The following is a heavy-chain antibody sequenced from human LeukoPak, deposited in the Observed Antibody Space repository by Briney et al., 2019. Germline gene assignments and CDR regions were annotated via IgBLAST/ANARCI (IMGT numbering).Heavy chain of an antibody. CDR2: INHSGST. D-gene: IGHD6-13*01. V-gene: IGHV4-34*01. J-gene: IGHJ4*02. CDR3: ANDRIAAAAWFDY. CDR1: GGAFSGNY. Sequence: PSETLSLTCAVYGGAFSGNYWGWIPPPPGKGLEGIGEINHSGSTIYTPSIKSRVTISVDTSKNQFSLKLSSVTAADTAVYYCANDRIAAAAWFDYWGQGTLVTVSS.